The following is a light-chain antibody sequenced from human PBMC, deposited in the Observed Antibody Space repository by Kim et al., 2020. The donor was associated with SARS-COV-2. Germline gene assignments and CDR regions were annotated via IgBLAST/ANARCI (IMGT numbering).Light chain of an antibody. CDR3: QQSRTFPRT. Sequence: DIQMTQSPSSLSASVGDRVTIACRASQSIRYYLNWYQQKPGKAPKLLIYGVSNLESGVPSRFSGSGSGTDFTLIISSLLPEDFATYFCQQSRTFPRTFGQGTKLEI. CDR1: QSIRYY. J-gene: IGKJ2*01. CDR2: GVS. V-gene: IGKV1-39*01.